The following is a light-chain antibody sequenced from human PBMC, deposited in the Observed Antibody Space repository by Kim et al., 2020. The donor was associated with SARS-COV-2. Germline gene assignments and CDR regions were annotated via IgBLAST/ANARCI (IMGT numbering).Light chain of an antibody. CDR2: NAS. CDR3: QQYGSSPRT. V-gene: IGKV3-20*01. CDR1: QSVSSSY. J-gene: IGKJ1*01. Sequence: SPGERATLCCRASQSVSSSYLAWYQQKPGQAPRLLIYNASNRATGIPDRFSGSGSGTDFTLTISRVEPEDFAVYYCQQYGSSPRTFGQGTKVDIK.